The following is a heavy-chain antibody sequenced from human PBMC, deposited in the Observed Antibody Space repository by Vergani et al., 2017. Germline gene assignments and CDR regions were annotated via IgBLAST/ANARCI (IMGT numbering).Heavy chain of an antibody. D-gene: IGHD6-13*01. CDR1: FDSIRNLY. Sequence: QVQLQESGPGLVKSSETLSLTCSVSFDSIRNLYCNWIRQPPGKGLEWIGSIHYSENTNYNPSLKTRVTISVDTSKSQFSLRLTSVTAADSAIYYCAGDTHSWQRADRWVQGLLVSVSS. J-gene: IGHJ5*02. CDR2: IHYSENT. CDR3: AGDTHSWQRADR. V-gene: IGHV4-59*11.